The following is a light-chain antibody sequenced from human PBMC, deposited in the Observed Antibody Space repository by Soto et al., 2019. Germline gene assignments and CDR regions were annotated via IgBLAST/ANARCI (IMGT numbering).Light chain of an antibody. Sequence: DIVMTQSPDSLAVSLGERATINCKCSKSLLYSSNNKNYLAWYQQKPGQPPKLLIYWASTRESGVPDRFSGSGSGTDFTLTISSLQAEDVASYYCQQYYSNPLTFGGGTKVEIK. V-gene: IGKV4-1*01. CDR3: QQYYSNPLT. CDR2: WAS. J-gene: IGKJ4*01. CDR1: KSLLYSSNNKNY.